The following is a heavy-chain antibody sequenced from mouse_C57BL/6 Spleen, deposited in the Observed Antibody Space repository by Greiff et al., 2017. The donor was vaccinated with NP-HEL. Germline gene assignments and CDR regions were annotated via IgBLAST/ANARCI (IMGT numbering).Heavy chain of an antibody. CDR3: ARSDYYGSSYGYFDV. CDR1: GYAFTNYL. V-gene: IGHV1-54*01. Sequence: VQLVESGAELVRPGTSVKVSCKASGYAFTNYLIEWVKQRPGQGLEWIGVINPGSGGTNYNEKFKGKATLTADKSSSTAYMQLSSLTSEDSAVYFCARSDYYGSSYGYFDVWGTGTTVTVSS. D-gene: IGHD1-1*01. J-gene: IGHJ1*03. CDR2: INPGSGGT.